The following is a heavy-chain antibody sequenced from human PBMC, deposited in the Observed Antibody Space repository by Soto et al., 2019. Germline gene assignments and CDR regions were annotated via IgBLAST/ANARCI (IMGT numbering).Heavy chain of an antibody. Sequence: QVQLVQSGAEVKKPGASVKVSCKASGYSFASFDINWVRQATGQGLEWVGWMNPKSGNAGYAQKFQGRVTMTRDTSISTAYMELVSLRSDDTAVYYCARGLFYYGMDVWGQGTTVTVSS. CDR2: MNPKSGNA. CDR1: GYSFASFD. V-gene: IGHV1-8*01. J-gene: IGHJ6*02. CDR3: ARGLFYYGMDV.